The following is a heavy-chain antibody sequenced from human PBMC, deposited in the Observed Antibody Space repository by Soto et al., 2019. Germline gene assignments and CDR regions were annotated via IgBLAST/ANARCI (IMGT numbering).Heavy chain of an antibody. Sequence: SETLSLTCAVSVGSISSGGFSWIWVRQPPGKGLEWIGYIYRRGNIFYNPSLQSRVTISVDRSKNQFSLNLSSVTAADTAVYFCARVVDFFGPDGYSFYFDYWGQGSLVTVSS. CDR2: IYRRGNI. CDR1: VGSISSGGFS. D-gene: IGHD3-22*01. V-gene: IGHV4-30-2*01. J-gene: IGHJ4*02. CDR3: ARVVDFFGPDGYSFYFDY.